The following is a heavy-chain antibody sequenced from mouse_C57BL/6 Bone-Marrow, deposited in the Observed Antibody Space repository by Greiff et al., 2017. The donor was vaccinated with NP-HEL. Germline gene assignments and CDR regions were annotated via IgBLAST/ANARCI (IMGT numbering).Heavy chain of an antibody. CDR2: IDPANGNT. D-gene: IGHD2-4*01. CDR3: AIPSYDYDAWFAY. CDR1: GFNFTNSY. J-gene: IGHJ3*01. Sequence: EVKLQESVAELVRPGASVKLSCTASGFNFTNSYMHWVKQRPEQGLEWIGWIDPANGNTKYAPKFQGKATITADTSSNTAYLQLSSLTSEDTAIYYSAIPSYDYDAWFAYWGQGTLVTVSA. V-gene: IGHV14-3*01.